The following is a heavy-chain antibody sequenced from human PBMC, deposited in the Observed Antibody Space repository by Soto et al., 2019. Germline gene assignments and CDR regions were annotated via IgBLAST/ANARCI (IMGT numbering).Heavy chain of an antibody. CDR1: GGSISSGGHT. CDR3: ARATNEDWFDP. J-gene: IGHJ5*02. CDR2: IYHSGST. Sequence: SETLSLTCAVSGGSISSGGHTWSWIRQPPGKGLEWIGYIYHSGSTYYNPSLKSRVTISVDGSKDQFSLKLTSVTAADTAVYYCARATNEDWFDPWGQGPLVTVSS. D-gene: IGHD1-1*01. V-gene: IGHV4-30-2*01.